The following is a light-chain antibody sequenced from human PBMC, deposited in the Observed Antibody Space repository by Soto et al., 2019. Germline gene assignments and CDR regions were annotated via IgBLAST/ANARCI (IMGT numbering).Light chain of an antibody. Sequence: DIQMTQSPSSVSASVGDRVTITCRARQDISSWLAWYQQKPGKAPKLLIYAASSLQSGIPSRFSGSGSWTDFTLTISSLQPEYVVTYYCQPANSFPWTFGQGTKVEVK. CDR1: QDISSW. CDR2: AAS. J-gene: IGKJ1*01. CDR3: QPANSFPWT. V-gene: IGKV1-12*01.